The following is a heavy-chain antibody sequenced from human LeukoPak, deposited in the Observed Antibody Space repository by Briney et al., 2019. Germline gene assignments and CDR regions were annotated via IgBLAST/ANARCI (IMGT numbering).Heavy chain of an antibody. CDR2: INASGGIT. D-gene: IGHD3-16*01. V-gene: IGHV1-46*03. CDR3: AAWGVEGDYVRYCYYG. CDR1: GYTFTSYY. J-gene: IGHJ6*01. Sequence: ASVTVSCKASGYTFTSYYMHWVRQAPAQGVEGMGLINASGGITSQAKKFQGRVTMTKDTSTRRVCRELRRLRCEGTAVYFCAAWGVEGDYVRYCYYG.